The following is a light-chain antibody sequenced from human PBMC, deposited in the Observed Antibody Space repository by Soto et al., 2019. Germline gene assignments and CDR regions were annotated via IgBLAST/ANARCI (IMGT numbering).Light chain of an antibody. V-gene: IGKV3-15*01. J-gene: IGKJ4*01. CDR3: QQYGSSPPLT. CDR2: GAS. Sequence: EIVLTQSPVTLSVSPGERVTLSCRASQRLSSNLAWYQQRPGQAPRLLIYGASIRATDIPARFIGSGSGTEFTLTISSLQSEDFAVYYCQQYGSSPPLTFGGGTKVDIK. CDR1: QRLSSN.